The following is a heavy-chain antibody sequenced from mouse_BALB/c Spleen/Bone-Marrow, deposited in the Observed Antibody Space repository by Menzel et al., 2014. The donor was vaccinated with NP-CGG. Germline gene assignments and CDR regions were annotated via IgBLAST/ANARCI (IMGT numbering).Heavy chain of an antibody. CDR3: ARRFTTVVTTGDY. CDR1: GYTFTSYW. J-gene: IGHJ2*01. D-gene: IGHD1-1*02. Sequence: VQLQESGAELAKPGASVKTSCEASGYTFTSYWMHWVKQRPGQGLEWIGYINPNTGYPEYNQKFKDKATLTADKSSSTAYMQLSSLTSEDSAVYYCARRFTTVVTTGDYWGQGTTLTVSS. CDR2: INPNTGYP. V-gene: IGHV1-7*01.